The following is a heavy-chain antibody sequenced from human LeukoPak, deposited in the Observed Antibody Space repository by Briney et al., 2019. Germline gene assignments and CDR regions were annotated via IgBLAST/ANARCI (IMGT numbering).Heavy chain of an antibody. CDR1: VCTCTGYC. CDR3: ARGIVVVPAAKSDRWFNH. J-gene: IGHJ5*02. V-gene: IGHV1-2*02. D-gene: IGHD2-2*01. CDR2: INPNSGST. Sequence: ASVKLSCKASVCTCTGYCMHWVRQAPGQGLEWMGWINPNSGSTNYAQKFQGRVTMTRDTSISTAYMELSRLRSDDTAVYYCARGIVVVPAAKSDRWFNHWGQGTLVTVSS.